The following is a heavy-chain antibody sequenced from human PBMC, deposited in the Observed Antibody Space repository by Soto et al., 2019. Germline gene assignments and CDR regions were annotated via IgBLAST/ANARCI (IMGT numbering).Heavy chain of an antibody. D-gene: IGHD6-19*01. CDR3: AGEGGWYVDY. Sequence: QVQLVQSGAEEKKPGASVKVSCKASGFTFSGYTIHWVRQAPGQRLEWMGWIKADNTNTKYSQKFQGRVTITRDTPASAVYIGLSSLRSEDTAVYYCAGEGGWYVDYWGQGTLVTVSS. J-gene: IGHJ4*02. V-gene: IGHV1-3*05. CDR2: IKADNTNT. CDR1: GFTFSGYT.